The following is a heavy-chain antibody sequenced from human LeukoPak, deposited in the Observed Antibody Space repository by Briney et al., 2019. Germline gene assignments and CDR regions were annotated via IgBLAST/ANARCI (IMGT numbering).Heavy chain of an antibody. CDR2: IYYSGST. Sequence: SETLSLTCTVSGASISSYYWGWIRQPPGKGLEWIGYIYYSGSTNYNPSLKSRVTISVDTSKNQFSLKLSSVTAADTAVYYCARDLGYSYGYAVLGYWGQGTLVTVSS. V-gene: IGHV4-59*01. CDR1: GASISSYY. D-gene: IGHD5-18*01. J-gene: IGHJ4*02. CDR3: ARDLGYSYGYAVLGY.